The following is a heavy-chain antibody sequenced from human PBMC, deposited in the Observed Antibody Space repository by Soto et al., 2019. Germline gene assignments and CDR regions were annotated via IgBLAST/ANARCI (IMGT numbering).Heavy chain of an antibody. V-gene: IGHV4-39*01. CDR1: GISVSTSDYY. D-gene: IGHD2-15*01. CDR2: IYYSGST. Sequence: SSETLSLTCTVSGISVSTSDYYWGWVRQPPGKGLDWIGNIYYSGSTLYNPSLRSRVTLSVDTSKNQFSLRLNSVTAADTAVYFCAGFVVPASRNSDFDYWGQGTLVTVSS. J-gene: IGHJ4*02. CDR3: AGFVVPASRNSDFDY.